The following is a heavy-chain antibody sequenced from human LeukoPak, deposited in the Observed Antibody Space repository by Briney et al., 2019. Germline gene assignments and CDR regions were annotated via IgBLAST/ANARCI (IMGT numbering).Heavy chain of an antibody. D-gene: IGHD3-3*01. CDR1: GYTFTSYG. CDR3: ARDCITIFGVVITYYYYGMDV. Sequence: ASVKVSCKASGYTFTSYGISWVRQAPGQGLEWMGWISAYNGNTNYAQKLQGRVTMTTDTSTSTAYMELRSLRSDDTAVYYCARDCITIFGVVITYYYYGMDVWDQGTTVTVSS. CDR2: ISAYNGNT. V-gene: IGHV1-18*01. J-gene: IGHJ6*02.